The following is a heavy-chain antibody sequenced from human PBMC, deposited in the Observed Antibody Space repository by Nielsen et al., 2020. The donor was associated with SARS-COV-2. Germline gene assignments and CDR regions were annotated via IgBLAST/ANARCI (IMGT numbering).Heavy chain of an antibody. CDR1: GFTFSSYA. CDR3: AKETGRITMVRGVMYFDY. Sequence: GGSLRLSCAASGFTFSSYAMSWVRQAPGKGLEWVSAISGSGGSTYYADSVKGRFTISRDNSKNTLYLQMNSLRAEDTAVYYCAKETGRITMVRGVMYFDYWGQGTPVTVSS. V-gene: IGHV3-23*01. J-gene: IGHJ4*02. D-gene: IGHD3-10*01. CDR2: ISGSGGST.